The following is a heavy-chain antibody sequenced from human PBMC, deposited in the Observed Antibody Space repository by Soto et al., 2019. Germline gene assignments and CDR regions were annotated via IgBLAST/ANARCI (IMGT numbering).Heavy chain of an antibody. Sequence: ASVNLSCKSSGGTFSSYSISWVRQAPGQGLEWMGGIIPIFGTANYAQKFQGRVTITADKSTSTAYMELSSLRSEDTAVYYCARGLSGSYYYYGMDVWGQGTTVTVSS. CDR1: GGTFSSYS. V-gene: IGHV1-69*06. CDR3: ARGLSGSYYYYGMDV. CDR2: IIPIFGTA. D-gene: IGHD1-26*01. J-gene: IGHJ6*02.